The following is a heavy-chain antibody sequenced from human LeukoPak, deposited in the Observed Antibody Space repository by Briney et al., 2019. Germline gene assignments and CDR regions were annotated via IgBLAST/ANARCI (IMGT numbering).Heavy chain of an antibody. CDR3: ARKSSSGWTRGHRYFDY. J-gene: IGHJ4*02. D-gene: IGHD6-19*01. Sequence: GGSLRLSCAASGFTVSSNYMSWVRQAPGKGLEWVSVIYSGGSTYYADSVKGRFTISRDNSKNTLYLQMNSLRAEDTAVYYCARKSSSGWTRGHRYFDYWGQGTLVTVSS. V-gene: IGHV3-53*01. CDR2: IYSGGST. CDR1: GFTVSSNY.